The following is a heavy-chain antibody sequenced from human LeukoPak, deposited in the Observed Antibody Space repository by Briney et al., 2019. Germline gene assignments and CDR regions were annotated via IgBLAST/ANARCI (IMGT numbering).Heavy chain of an antibody. Sequence: PSETLSLTCTVSGGSISSYYWSWIRQPPGKGREWIGYIYYSGSTNYNPSLTSRVTISVDTSKNQFSPQLSSVTAADTAVYYCASLYGGAVQHWGRGTLVTVSS. D-gene: IGHD4-17*01. J-gene: IGHJ1*01. CDR3: ASLYGGAVQH. CDR1: GGSISSYY. V-gene: IGHV4-59*08. CDR2: IYYSGST.